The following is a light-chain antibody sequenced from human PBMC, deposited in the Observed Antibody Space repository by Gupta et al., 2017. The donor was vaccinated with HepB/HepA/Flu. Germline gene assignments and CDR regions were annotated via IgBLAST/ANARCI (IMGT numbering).Light chain of an antibody. J-gene: IGLJ2*01. CDR2: EVN. Sequence: QSALTQPASVSGSPGQTITISCTGTSSDIGSYNLVSWYQQHPDKAPKLIIYEVNKRPSGVSNRFSGSKSGNTASLTISGLRGEDESDYYCCSYEGSSTFMLFGGGTKVTVL. V-gene: IGLV2-23*02. CDR1: SSDIGSYNL. CDR3: CSYEGSSTFML.